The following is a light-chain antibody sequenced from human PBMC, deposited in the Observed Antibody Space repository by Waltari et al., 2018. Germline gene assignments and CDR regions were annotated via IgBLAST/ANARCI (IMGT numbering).Light chain of an antibody. V-gene: IGKV1-16*02. CDR3: QQYTDYPLT. Sequence: DIQMTQSTPSLSASVRDTVTITCRASQDISYHLAWFQQKPGKATKSLIFGASSLQSGVPSKFSGSGSGTDFTLTISSLQPEDFATYYCQQYTDYPLTFGQGTRVEIK. CDR1: QDISYH. J-gene: IGKJ5*01. CDR2: GAS.